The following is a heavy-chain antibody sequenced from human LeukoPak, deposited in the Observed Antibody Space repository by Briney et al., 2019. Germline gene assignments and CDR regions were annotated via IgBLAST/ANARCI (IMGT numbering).Heavy chain of an antibody. J-gene: IGHJ4*02. Sequence: GGSLRLSCAASGFTFSNAWMSWVRQAPGKGLEWVGRIKSKTDGGTTDYAAPVKGRFTISRDDSKNTLYLQMNSLKTEDTAVYYCTATSDYGDHKRWGQGTLVTVSS. CDR1: GFTFSNAW. D-gene: IGHD4-17*01. CDR2: IKSKTDGGTT. CDR3: TATSDYGDHKR. V-gene: IGHV3-15*01.